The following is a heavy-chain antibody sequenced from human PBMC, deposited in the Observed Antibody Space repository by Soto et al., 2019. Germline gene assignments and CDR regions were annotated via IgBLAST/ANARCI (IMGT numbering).Heavy chain of an antibody. CDR2: IYYSGST. J-gene: IGHJ5*02. V-gene: IGHV4-39*01. D-gene: IGHD6-13*01. CDR1: GGSISSSSYY. CDR3: ARRTGYSSRNWFDP. Sequence: SETLSLTCTVSGGSISSSSYYWGWIRQPPGKGLEWIGSIYYSGSTYYNPSLKSRVTISVDTSKNQFSLKLSSVTAADTAVYYCARRTGYSSRNWFDPWGQGTLVTVSS.